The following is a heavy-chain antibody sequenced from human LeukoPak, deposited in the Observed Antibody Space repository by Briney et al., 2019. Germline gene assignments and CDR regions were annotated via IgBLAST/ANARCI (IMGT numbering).Heavy chain of an antibody. CDR1: GGSISSSSYY. J-gene: IGHJ6*02. CDR3: ARQSGFYSNSSYYYYGMDV. D-gene: IGHD4-11*01. V-gene: IGHV4-39*01. Sequence: PSETLSLTCTVSGGSISSSSYYRGWIRQPPGKGLEWIGSIYYSGSTYYNPSLKSRVTISVDTSKNQFSLKLSSVTAADTAVYYCARQSGFYSNSSYYYYGMDVWGQGTTVTVSS. CDR2: IYYSGST.